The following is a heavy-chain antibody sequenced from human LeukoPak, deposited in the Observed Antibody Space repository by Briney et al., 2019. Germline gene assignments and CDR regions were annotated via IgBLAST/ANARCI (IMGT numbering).Heavy chain of an antibody. J-gene: IGHJ4*02. Sequence: GGSLRLSCAASGFTFSDYYMSWIRQAPGKGLEWVSYISSSGSTIYYADSVNGRFTISRDNAKNSLYLQMNSLRAEDTAVYYCARVPLSRTRGLYFDYWGQGTLVTVSS. CDR2: ISSSGSTI. CDR1: GFTFSDYY. CDR3: ARVPLSRTRGLYFDY. V-gene: IGHV3-11*04.